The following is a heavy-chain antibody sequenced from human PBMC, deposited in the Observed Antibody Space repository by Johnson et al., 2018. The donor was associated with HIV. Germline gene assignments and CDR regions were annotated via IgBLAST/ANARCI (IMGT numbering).Heavy chain of an antibody. CDR2: ISSSGSTI. V-gene: IGHV3-11*04. CDR1: GFIFSDYY. J-gene: IGHJ3*02. D-gene: IGHD6-6*01. Sequence: QVQLVESGGGFVQPGGSLRLSCAASGFIFSDYYMSWIRQAPGKGLEWVSYISSSGSTIYYADSVKGRFTISRDNAKNSLYLQINRLRAEDTAVYYCARERQLESSAFDIWGQGTMVTVSS. CDR3: ARERQLESSAFDI.